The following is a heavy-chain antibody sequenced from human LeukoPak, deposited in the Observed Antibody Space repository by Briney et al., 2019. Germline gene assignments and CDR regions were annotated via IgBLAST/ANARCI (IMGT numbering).Heavy chain of an antibody. CDR2: INHSGST. D-gene: IGHD6-13*01. CDR1: GFTFSSYA. J-gene: IGHJ1*01. V-gene: IGHV4-34*01. Sequence: PGGSLRLSCAASGFTFSSYAMSWVRQAPGKGLEWIGEINHSGSTNYNPSLKSRVTISVDTSKNQFSLKLSSVTAADTAVYYCARLLIAAAGIPHWGQGTLVTVSS. CDR3: ARLLIAAAGIPH.